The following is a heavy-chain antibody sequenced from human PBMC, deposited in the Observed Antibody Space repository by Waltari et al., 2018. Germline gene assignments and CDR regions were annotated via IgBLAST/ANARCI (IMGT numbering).Heavy chain of an antibody. CDR3: VGHRFGSGSYFDY. CDR1: GFIVSSNY. Sequence: EVQVVESGGGLIQPGGSLRLSCAVSGFIVSSNYMSVVRQAPGKGLEWVSVIYSGGSSYYVDSVKGRFTISRDNSKNTIYLEMNSLRGEDTAVYFCVGHRFGSGSYFDYWGQGTPVTVSS. V-gene: IGHV3-53*01. J-gene: IGHJ4*02. D-gene: IGHD3-10*01. CDR2: IYSGGSS.